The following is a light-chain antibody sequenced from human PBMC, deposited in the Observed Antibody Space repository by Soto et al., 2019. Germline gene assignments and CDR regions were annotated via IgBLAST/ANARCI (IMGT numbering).Light chain of an antibody. J-gene: IGLJ2*01. Sequence: QSALTQPRSVSGSPGQSVTISCTGSSSDVGGYNYVSWYQQHPGKALKLMIYDVTKRPSGVPDRFSGSKSGNTASLTISGLQAEDEADYHCCSYAGSSSFLVFGGGTKLTVL. V-gene: IGLV2-11*01. CDR1: SSDVGGYNY. CDR2: DVT. CDR3: CSYAGSSSFLV.